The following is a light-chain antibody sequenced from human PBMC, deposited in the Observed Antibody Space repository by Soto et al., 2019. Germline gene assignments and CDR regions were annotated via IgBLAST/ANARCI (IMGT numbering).Light chain of an antibody. CDR1: QSVTSN. V-gene: IGKV3-20*01. Sequence: EIVMTQSPATLTVSPGERVTFSCRASQSVTSNLAWYQHKPAQAPRLLIYAASSRATGIPDRFSGGGSGTDFTLTISRLEPEDFAVYYCQQYAGSPWTFGQGTKVEIK. CDR2: AAS. CDR3: QQYAGSPWT. J-gene: IGKJ1*01.